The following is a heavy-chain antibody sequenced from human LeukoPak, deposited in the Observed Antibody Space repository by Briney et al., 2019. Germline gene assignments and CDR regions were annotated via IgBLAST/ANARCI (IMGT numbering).Heavy chain of an antibody. V-gene: IGHV4-59*01. D-gene: IGHD6-13*01. CDR3: ARERYSSGWYRDYFDY. J-gene: IGHJ4*02. CDR1: GGSISSYY. CDR2: IYYSGST. Sequence: SETLSLTCTVSGGSISSYYWGWLRQPPGKGLEWIGYIYYSGSTNYNPSLKSRVTISVDTSKNQFSLKLSSVTAADTAVYYCARERYSSGWYRDYFDYLVQGTLVTVSS.